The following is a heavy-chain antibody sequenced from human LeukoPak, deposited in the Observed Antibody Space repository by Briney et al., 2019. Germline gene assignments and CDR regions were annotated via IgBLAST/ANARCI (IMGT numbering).Heavy chain of an antibody. CDR3: ARGGSYGDY. V-gene: IGHV3-74*01. CDR2: VNPDGSSV. Sequence: QPGGSLRLSCTASGFTFTRYWMHWVRQAPGNGLVWVSRVNPDGSSVTYGDSVKGRFTSSRDNAKNTLYLQMNSLRAEDMAVYYCARGGSYGDYWGQGILVTVSS. J-gene: IGHJ4*02. D-gene: IGHD3-16*01. CDR1: GFTFTRYW.